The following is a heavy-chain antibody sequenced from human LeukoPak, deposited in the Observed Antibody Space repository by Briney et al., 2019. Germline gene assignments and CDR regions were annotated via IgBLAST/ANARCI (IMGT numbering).Heavy chain of an antibody. V-gene: IGHV3-53*01. CDR3: AREGVY. CDR1: GFTFSSYG. J-gene: IGHJ4*02. Sequence: GGSLRLSCAASGFTFSSYGMHWVRQAPGKGLEWVSVIYSGGSTYYADSVKGRFTISRDNSKNTLYLQMNSLRAEDTAVYYCAREGVYWGQGTLVTVSS. CDR2: IYSGGST.